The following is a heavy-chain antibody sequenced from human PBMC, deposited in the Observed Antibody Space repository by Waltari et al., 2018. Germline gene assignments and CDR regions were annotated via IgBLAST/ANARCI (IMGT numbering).Heavy chain of an antibody. CDR3: ARGDVVVPAATWYFDL. V-gene: IGHV4-4*07. Sequence: QVQLQESGPGLVKPSETLSLTCTVSGGSISSYYWSWIRQPAGKGLEWIGRIYTSGSTNCNPSLKSRVTMSVDTSKNQFSRKLSSVTAADTAVYYCARGDVVVPAATWYFDLWGRGTLVTVSS. CDR2: IYTSGST. CDR1: GGSISSYY. J-gene: IGHJ2*01. D-gene: IGHD2-2*01.